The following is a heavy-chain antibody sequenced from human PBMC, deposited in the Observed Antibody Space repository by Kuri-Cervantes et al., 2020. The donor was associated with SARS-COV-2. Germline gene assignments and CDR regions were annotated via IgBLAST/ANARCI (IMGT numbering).Heavy chain of an antibody. CDR1: GFTFSSYA. CDR2: ISSSSSYT. J-gene: IGHJ6*02. D-gene: IGHD3-3*01. Sequence: GGSLRLSCAASGFTFSSYAMHWVRQAPGKGLEWVSYISSSSSYTNYADSVKGRFTISRDNAKNSPYLQMNSLRAEDTAVYYCARHVLRFLEWRPSYYYYGMDVRGQGTTVTVSS. V-gene: IGHV3-21*05. CDR3: ARHVLRFLEWRPSYYYYGMDV.